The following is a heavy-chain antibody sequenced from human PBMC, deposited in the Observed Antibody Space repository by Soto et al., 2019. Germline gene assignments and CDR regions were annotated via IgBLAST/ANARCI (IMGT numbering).Heavy chain of an antibody. J-gene: IGHJ6*03. CDR3: AKGWGYYYCYYMAV. Sequence: GGSLRLSCAASGFTLSSYAMSWVLQAPGKGLEWVSAISGSGGSTYYADSVKGRFTISRDNSKNTLYLQMNSLRAEDTAVYYCAKGWGYYYCYYMAVRGKGTTVTVSS. CDR2: ISGSGGST. CDR1: GFTLSSYA. D-gene: IGHD3-16*01. V-gene: IGHV3-23*01.